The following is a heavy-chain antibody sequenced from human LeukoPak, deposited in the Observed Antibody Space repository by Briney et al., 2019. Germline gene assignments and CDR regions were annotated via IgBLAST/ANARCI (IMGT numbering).Heavy chain of an antibody. CDR3: ARGKNLLESLPRIDY. V-gene: IGHV4-30-4*07. CDR2: IYYSGNT. J-gene: IGHJ4*02. D-gene: IGHD3-3*01. CDR1: GGSISSGGFS. Sequence: SETLSLTCAVSGGSISSGGFSWSWIRQPPGKGPEWIGYIYYSGNTYNNPSLTSRITRSIDTSRDQFSLKLSSVTAADTAVYYCARGKNLLESLPRIDYWGQGTPVTVSS.